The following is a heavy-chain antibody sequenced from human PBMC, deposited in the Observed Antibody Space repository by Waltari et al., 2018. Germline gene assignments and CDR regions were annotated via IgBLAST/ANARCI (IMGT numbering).Heavy chain of an antibody. V-gene: IGHV3-23*01. D-gene: IGHD3-3*01. CDR1: GFTFSSYA. CDR3: AKGSRGTIFGVAQYDY. J-gene: IGHJ4*02. CDR2: ISGSGGST. Sequence: EVQLLESGGGLVQPGGSLRLSCAASGFTFSSYAMSWVRQAPGKGREWVAAISGSGGSTYSADSVKGRFTISRDNSKNTLYLQMNSLRAEDTAVYYCAKGSRGTIFGVAQYDYWGQGTLVTVSS.